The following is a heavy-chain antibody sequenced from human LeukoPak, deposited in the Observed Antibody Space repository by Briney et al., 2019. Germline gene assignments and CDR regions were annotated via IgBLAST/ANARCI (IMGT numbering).Heavy chain of an antibody. J-gene: IGHJ2*01. CDR3: ASVIAVAGTNWYFDL. CDR2: IYYSGST. Sequence: KPSETLSLTCTVSGGSISSSSYYWGWIRQPPGKGLEWIGSIYYSGSTYYNPSLKSRVTISVDTSKNQFSLKLSSVTAADTAVYYCASVIAVAGTNWYFDLWGQGTLVTVSS. CDR1: GGSISSSSYY. V-gene: IGHV4-39*07. D-gene: IGHD6-19*01.